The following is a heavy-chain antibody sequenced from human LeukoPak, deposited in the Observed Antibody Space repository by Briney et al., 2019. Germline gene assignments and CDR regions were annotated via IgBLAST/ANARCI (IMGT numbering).Heavy chain of an antibody. CDR3: ARDPGPSYYYDSSGYYYYYYGMDV. Sequence: SETLSLTCTVSGGSIGSYYWSWIRQPPGKGLEWIGYIYYSGSTNYNPSLKSRVTISVDTSKNQFSLKLSSVAAADTAVYYCARDPGPSYYYDSSGYYYYYYGMDVWGQGTTVTVSS. V-gene: IGHV4-59*01. CDR2: IYYSGST. D-gene: IGHD3-22*01. CDR1: GGSIGSYY. J-gene: IGHJ6*02.